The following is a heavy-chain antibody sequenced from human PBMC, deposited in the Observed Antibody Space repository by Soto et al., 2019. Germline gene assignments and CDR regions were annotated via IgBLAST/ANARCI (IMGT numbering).Heavy chain of an antibody. CDR2: IIPIFGTA. D-gene: IGHD3-22*01. Sequence: SVKVSCKASGGTFSSYAINWVRQAPGQGLEWMGGIIPIFGTANYAQKFQGRVTITADESTSTAYMELSSLRSEDTAVYYCARTYYYDSSGYYYHAFDIWGQGTMVTVSS. V-gene: IGHV1-69*13. CDR3: ARTYYYDSSGYYYHAFDI. J-gene: IGHJ3*02. CDR1: GGTFSSYA.